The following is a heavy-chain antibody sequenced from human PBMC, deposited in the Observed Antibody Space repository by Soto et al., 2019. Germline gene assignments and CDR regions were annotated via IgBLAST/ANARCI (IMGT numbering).Heavy chain of an antibody. J-gene: IGHJ3*02. V-gene: IGHV1-69*01. Sequence: QVQLVQSGAEVKKPGSSVKVSCKASGGTFSSYAISWVRQAPGQGLEWMGGIIPIFGTANYAQKFQGRVTITADESTSTAYMELSSLRSEDTAVYYCARNVKRWSGYSRYDAFDIWGQGTMVTVSS. CDR2: IIPIFGTA. CDR1: GGTFSSYA. D-gene: IGHD3-3*01. CDR3: ARNVKRWSGYSRYDAFDI.